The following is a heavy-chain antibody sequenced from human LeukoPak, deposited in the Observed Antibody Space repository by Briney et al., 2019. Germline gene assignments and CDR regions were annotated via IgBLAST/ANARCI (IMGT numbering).Heavy chain of an antibody. CDR3: VREGVAAVGYGYDS. CDR1: GFTFGGYY. D-gene: IGHD6-13*01. J-gene: IGHJ4*02. Sequence: GGSLRLSCAASGFTFGGYYMNWIRQAPGKGLEWVAYISSGGHAIYYADSVKGRFTISRDNDKNSLYLQMDSLRAEDTAVYYCVREGVAAVGYGYDSWGPGTRVTVSS. V-gene: IGHV3-11*04. CDR2: ISSGGHAI.